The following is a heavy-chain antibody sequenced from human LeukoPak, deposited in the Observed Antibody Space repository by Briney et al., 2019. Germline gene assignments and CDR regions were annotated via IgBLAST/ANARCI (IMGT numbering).Heavy chain of an antibody. CDR2: INMDGTTI. V-gene: IGHV3-74*01. Sequence: PGGSLRLSCVASGFTFSTYWMHWVRQSPGKGLVWVSRINMDGTTISYAGSVEGRFTISRDNAKNTLYLQMNSLRVEDTAVYYCARDPGSYWGQGTLVTVSS. CDR3: ARDPGSY. CDR1: GFTFSTYW. J-gene: IGHJ4*02.